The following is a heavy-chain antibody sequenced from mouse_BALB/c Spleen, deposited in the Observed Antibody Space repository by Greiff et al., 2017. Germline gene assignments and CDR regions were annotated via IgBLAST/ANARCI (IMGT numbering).Heavy chain of an antibody. V-gene: IGHV14-3*02. CDR3: ARDGYPWYFDV. D-gene: IGHD2-3*01. Sequence: EVQRVESGAELVKPGASVKLSCTASGFNIKDTYMHWVKQRPEQGLEWIGRIDPANGNTKYDPKFQGKATITADTSSNTAYLQLSSLTSEDTAVYYCARDGYPWYFDVWGAGTTVTVSS. CDR1: GFNIKDTY. J-gene: IGHJ1*01. CDR2: IDPANGNT.